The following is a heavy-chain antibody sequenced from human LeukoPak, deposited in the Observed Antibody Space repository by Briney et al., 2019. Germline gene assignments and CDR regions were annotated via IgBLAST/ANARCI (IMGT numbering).Heavy chain of an antibody. CDR1: GFTFSNAW. Sequence: GGSLRLSCAASGFTFSNAWMSWVRQAPGKGLEWVGRIKSKTDGGTTDYVAPVKGRFTISRDESKNMLYLQMNSLKTEDTAVYYCTPDFGEYFQHWGQGTLVTVSS. J-gene: IGHJ1*01. CDR3: TPDFGEYFQH. D-gene: IGHD3-3*01. CDR2: IKSKTDGGTT. V-gene: IGHV3-15*01.